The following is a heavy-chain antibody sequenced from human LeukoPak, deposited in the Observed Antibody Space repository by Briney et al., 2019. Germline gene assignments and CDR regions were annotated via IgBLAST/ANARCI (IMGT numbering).Heavy chain of an antibody. CDR2: IWDDGSNE. V-gene: IGHV3-33*01. CDR1: GFTFSRYG. Sequence: GRALRLSCAVSGFTFSRYGMHWVRQAPGKGLEWVAVIWDDGSNEFYADSVQGRFTISRDNSKNTLYLQMNSLRVEDTAVYCCARDLTKLIEYWGQGTLVTVSS. D-gene: IGHD4/OR15-4a*01. J-gene: IGHJ4*02. CDR3: ARDLTKLIEY.